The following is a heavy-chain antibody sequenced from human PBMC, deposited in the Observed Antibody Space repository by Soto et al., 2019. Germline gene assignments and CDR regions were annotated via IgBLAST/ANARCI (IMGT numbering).Heavy chain of an antibody. J-gene: IGHJ4*02. V-gene: IGHV3-53*01. CDR1: GFTVSSNY. CDR3: AKEVGDTALGTFDS. D-gene: IGHD1-26*01. Sequence: GGSLRLSCAVSGFTVSSNYMTWVRQAPGKGLKWVSTVHSEGNTHHADFVKGRYTLSRDNSKGTLDLQVNSLRADDTAVYYCAKEVGDTALGTFDSWGQGTLVTVSS. CDR2: VHSEGNT.